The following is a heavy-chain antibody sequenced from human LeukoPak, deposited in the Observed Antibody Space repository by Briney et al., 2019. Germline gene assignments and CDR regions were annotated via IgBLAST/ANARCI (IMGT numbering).Heavy chain of an antibody. CDR1: GGSISSGGYS. J-gene: IGHJ3*02. Sequence: SETLSPTCAVSGGSISSGGYSWSWIRQPPGTGLEWIGYIYHSGSTYYNPSLKSRVTISVDRSKNQFSLKLSSVTAADTAVYYCAREDPVLNAFDIWGQGTMVTVSS. V-gene: IGHV4-30-2*01. CDR3: AREDPVLNAFDI. D-gene: IGHD2-8*02. CDR2: IYHSGST.